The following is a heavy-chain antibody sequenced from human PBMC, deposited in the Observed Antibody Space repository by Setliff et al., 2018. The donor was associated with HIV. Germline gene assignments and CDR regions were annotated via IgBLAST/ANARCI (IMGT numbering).Heavy chain of an antibody. V-gene: IGHV1-8*02. J-gene: IGHJ4*02. CDR2: MNPNSGNT. CDR1: GYTFTSYD. Sequence: ASVKVSCKASGYTFTSYDNNWVRQATGQGLEWMGWMNPNSGNTGYAQKFQGRVTMTRNTSTSTVYMELSSLRSEDTAVYYCARDSSTGWFSADNWGQGTLVTVSS. CDR3: ARDSSTGWFSADN. D-gene: IGHD6-19*01.